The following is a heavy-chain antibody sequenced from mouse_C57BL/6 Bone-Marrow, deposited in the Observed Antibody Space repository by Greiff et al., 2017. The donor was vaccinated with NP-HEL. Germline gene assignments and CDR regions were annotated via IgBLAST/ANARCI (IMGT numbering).Heavy chain of an antibody. CDR3: ARKDHSGFAY. CDR2: INPNNGGT. D-gene: IGHD3-1*01. V-gene: IGHV1-26*01. J-gene: IGHJ3*01. CDR1: GYTFTDYY. Sequence: EVQLQQSGPELVKPGASVKISCKASGYTFTDYYMNWVKQSHGKSLEWIGDINPNNGGTSYNQKFKGKATLTVDKSSSTAYMELRSLTSEDSAVYYCARKDHSGFAYWGQGTLVTVSA.